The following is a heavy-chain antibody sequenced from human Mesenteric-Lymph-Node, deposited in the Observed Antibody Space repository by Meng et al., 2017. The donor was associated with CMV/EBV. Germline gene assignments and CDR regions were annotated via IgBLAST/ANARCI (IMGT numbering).Heavy chain of an antibody. CDR1: GGSFSGYD. CDR3: ARGSSYDILTGYFDY. V-gene: IGHV4-34*01. Sequence: QVNLHQGGAGRLKPSEHLSVTCAVYGGSFSGYDWNWIRQSPEKGLEWIGEINHSGSTTYNPSFTSRIIISVDTSTNQISLNMSSVTAADTAVYYCARGSSYDILTGYFDYWGQGALVTVSS. J-gene: IGHJ4*02. D-gene: IGHD3-9*01. CDR2: INHSGST.